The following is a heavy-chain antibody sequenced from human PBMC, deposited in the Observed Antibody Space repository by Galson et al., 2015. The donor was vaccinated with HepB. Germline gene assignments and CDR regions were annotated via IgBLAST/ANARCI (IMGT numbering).Heavy chain of an antibody. J-gene: IGHJ4*02. V-gene: IGHV3-30*18. D-gene: IGHD3-22*01. CDR3: AKADSSGYYYTH. Sequence: SLRLSCAASGFTFSSYGMHWVRQAPGKGLEWVAVISYDGSNKYYADSVKGRFTISRDNSKNTLYLQMNSLRAEDTAVYYCAKADSSGYYYTHWGQGALVTVSS. CDR1: GFTFSSYG. CDR2: ISYDGSNK.